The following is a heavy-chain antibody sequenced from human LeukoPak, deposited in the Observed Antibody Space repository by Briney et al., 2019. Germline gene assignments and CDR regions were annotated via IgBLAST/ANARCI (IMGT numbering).Heavy chain of an antibody. Sequence: GGSLRLSCAASGFTVSSNYMSWVRQAPGKGLEWVSVIYSGGSTYYADSVKGRFTISRDNSKNTLYLQMNSLRAEDTAVYYRARGRASPYYYYYYGMDVWGQGTTVTVSS. J-gene: IGHJ6*02. CDR3: ARGRASPYYYYYYGMDV. V-gene: IGHV3-53*01. CDR2: IYSGGST. D-gene: IGHD2-2*01. CDR1: GFTVSSNY.